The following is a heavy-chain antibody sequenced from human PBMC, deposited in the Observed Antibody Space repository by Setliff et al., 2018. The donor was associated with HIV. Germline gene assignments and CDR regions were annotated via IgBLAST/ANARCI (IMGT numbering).Heavy chain of an antibody. D-gene: IGHD3-10*01. Sequence: SSETLSLTCTVSGGSISSGGYYWSWIRQHPGKGLEWIGYIYYSGSTYYNPSLKSRVTISVDTSKYQFSLKLSSVTAADTAVYYCARVGGFFGEARPPPDYWGQGALVTVSS. J-gene: IGHJ4*02. CDR3: ARVGGFFGEARPPPDY. V-gene: IGHV4-31*03. CDR2: IYYSGST. CDR1: GGSISSGGYY.